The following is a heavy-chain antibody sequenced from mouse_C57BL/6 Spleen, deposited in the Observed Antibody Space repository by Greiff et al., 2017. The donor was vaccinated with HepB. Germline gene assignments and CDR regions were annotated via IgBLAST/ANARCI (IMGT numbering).Heavy chain of an antibody. D-gene: IGHD1-1*01. CDR1: GYTFTDYN. CDR3: ARIYYFGSSYEGSLAMDD. Sequence: EVQLQQSGPELVKPGASVKMSCTASGYTFTDYNMHWVKQSHGKSLEWIGYINPNNGGTSYNQKFKGKATLTVNKSSNTAYMELRSLTSEDSAVYYCARIYYFGSSYEGSLAMDDWGQGTSVTVSS. J-gene: IGHJ4*01. CDR2: INPNNGGT. V-gene: IGHV1-22*01.